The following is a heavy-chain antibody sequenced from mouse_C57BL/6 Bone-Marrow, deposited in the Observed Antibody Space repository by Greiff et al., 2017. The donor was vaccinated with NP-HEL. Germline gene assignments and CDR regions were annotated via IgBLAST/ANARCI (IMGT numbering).Heavy chain of an antibody. J-gene: IGHJ4*01. CDR2: IYPRSGNT. CDR3: ARHYYGSSPAMDY. V-gene: IGHV1-81*01. CDR1: GYTFTSYG. Sequence: QVHVKQSGAELARPGASVKLSCKASGYTFTSYGISWVKQRTGQGLEWIGEIYPRSGNTYYNEKFKGKATLTADKSSSTAYMELRSLTSEDSAVYFCARHYYGSSPAMDYWGQGTSVTVSS. D-gene: IGHD1-1*01.